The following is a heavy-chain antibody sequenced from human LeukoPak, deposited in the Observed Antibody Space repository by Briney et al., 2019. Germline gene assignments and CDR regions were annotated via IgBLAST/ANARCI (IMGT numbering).Heavy chain of an antibody. CDR2: INHSVSN. V-gene: IGHV4-34*01. D-gene: IGHD2-15*01. J-gene: IGHJ4*02. Sequence: SETLSLTCAVYGGSFSGYYWSWIRQPPGKGLEWMGEINHSVSNNYNPSLKRRVAISVAPSKNQFSLKLSSVTAADTAVYYCARGVGYCSGGSCYSDGIAYWGQGTLVTVSS. CDR3: ARGVGYCSGGSCYSDGIAY. CDR1: GGSFSGYY.